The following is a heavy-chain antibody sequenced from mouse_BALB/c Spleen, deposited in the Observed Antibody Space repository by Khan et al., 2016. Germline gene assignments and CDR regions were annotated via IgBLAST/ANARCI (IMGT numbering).Heavy chain of an antibody. Sequence: VQLKQFGTELVKPGASVKLSCTASGFNIKDTHIHWVRQRPEQGLEWIGRIDPAHGNTKYDPRFPGKAAITSGTSSNTANLHPSSLTSEDTAVYYCAGHSVVSYDYWGQGTTLTVSS. D-gene: IGHD3-1*01. CDR3: AGHSVVSYDY. CDR1: GFNIKDTH. V-gene: IGHV14-3*02. CDR2: IDPAHGNT. J-gene: IGHJ2*01.